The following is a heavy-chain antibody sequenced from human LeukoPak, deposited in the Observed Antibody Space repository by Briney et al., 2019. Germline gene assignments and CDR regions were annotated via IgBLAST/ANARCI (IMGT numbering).Heavy chain of an antibody. CDR1: GNTFTGYY. V-gene: IGHV1-2*02. CDR3: ARDSGPYVWGSYRYMVY. CDR2: INPNSGGT. D-gene: IGHD3-16*02. J-gene: IGHJ4*02. Sequence: ASVKVSCKASGNTFTGYYMHWVRQAPGQGLEWMGWINPNSGGTNYAQKFQGRVTMTRDTSISTAYMELSRLRSDDTAVYYCARDSGPYVWGSYRYMVYWGQGTLVTVSS.